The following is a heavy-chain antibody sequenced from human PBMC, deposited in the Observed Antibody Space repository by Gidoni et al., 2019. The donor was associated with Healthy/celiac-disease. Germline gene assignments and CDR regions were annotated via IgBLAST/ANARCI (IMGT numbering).Heavy chain of an antibody. CDR3: ARVRWSGSYYNSGWFDP. J-gene: IGHJ5*02. CDR1: GGPFSSYA. V-gene: IGHV1-69*01. CDR2: IIPIFGTA. D-gene: IGHD1-26*01. Sequence: QVQLVQSGAEVKKPGSSVKVSCKASGGPFSSYAISWVRQAPGQGLEWMGGIIPIFGTANYAQKFQGRVTITADESTSTAYMELSSLRSEDTAVYYCARVRWSGSYYNSGWFDPWGQGTLVTVSS.